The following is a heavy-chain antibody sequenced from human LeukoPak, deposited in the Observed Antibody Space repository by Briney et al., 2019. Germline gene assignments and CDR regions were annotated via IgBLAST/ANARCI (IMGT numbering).Heavy chain of an antibody. D-gene: IGHD4-17*01. V-gene: IGHV3-66*01. CDR1: EFTVSSNY. Sequence: GKSLRLSCAASEFTVSSNYMSWVRQAPGKGLEWVSVIYSGGSTYYADSVKGRFTISRDNSKNTLYLQMNSLRAEDTAVYYCARAGTVTYIFDYWGQGTLVTVSS. CDR2: IYSGGST. CDR3: ARAGTVTYIFDY. J-gene: IGHJ4*02.